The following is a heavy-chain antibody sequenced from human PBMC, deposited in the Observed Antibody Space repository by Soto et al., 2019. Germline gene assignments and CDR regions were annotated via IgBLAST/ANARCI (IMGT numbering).Heavy chain of an antibody. D-gene: IGHD4-17*01. J-gene: IGHJ5*02. CDR3: ASDQSSTVITSTHSDP. Sequence: SLRLSCTASGFTFGDYAMSWFRQAPGKGLEWVGFIRSKAYGGTTEYAASVKGRFTISRDNSKNTLYLQMNSLRVEDTAVYYCASDQSSTVITSTHSDPWGQGTLVTVYS. CDR1: GFTFGDYA. V-gene: IGHV3-49*03. CDR2: IRSKAYGGTT.